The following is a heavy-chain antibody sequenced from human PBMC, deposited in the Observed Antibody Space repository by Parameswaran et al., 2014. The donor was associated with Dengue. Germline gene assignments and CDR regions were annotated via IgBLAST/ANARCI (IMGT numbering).Heavy chain of an antibody. CDR3: TRENLGDFYDSSGYYYGMDV. V-gene: IGHV3-49*02. CDR2: IRSKAYGGTT. D-gene: IGHD3-22*01. J-gene: IGHJ6*02. Sequence: WIRQPPGKGLEWVGFIRSKAYGGTTEYAASVKGRFTISRDDSKSIAYLQMNSLKTEDTAVYYCTRENLGDFYDSSGYYYGMDVWGQGTTVTVSS.